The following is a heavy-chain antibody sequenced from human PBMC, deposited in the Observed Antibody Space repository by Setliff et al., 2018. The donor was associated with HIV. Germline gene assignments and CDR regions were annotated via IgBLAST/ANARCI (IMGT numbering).Heavy chain of an antibody. CDR2: INPSGSA. V-gene: IGHV4-34*01. J-gene: IGHJ6*03. D-gene: IGHD3-22*01. CDR1: GGSFSGYY. Sequence: SETLSLTCAVYGGSFSGYYWSWIRQPPGKGLEWIGEINPSGSANYSPSLKSRVTISVDTSKNEFSLKLGSVTAADTAVYYCARGFSGLFGGYYMDVWGKGTTVTVSS. CDR3: ARGFSGLFGGYYMDV.